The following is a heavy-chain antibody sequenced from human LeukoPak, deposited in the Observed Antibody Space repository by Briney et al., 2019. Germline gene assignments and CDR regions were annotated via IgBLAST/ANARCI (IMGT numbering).Heavy chain of an antibody. J-gene: IGHJ6*02. V-gene: IGHV4-59*01. CDR3: ASGGFCSGGSCYPGYYYGMDV. Sequence: PSETLSLTCGVYGGSFSGYYWSWIRQPPGKGLEWIGYIYYSGSTTYNPSLKSRVTISVDTSKNQFSLKLSSVTAADTAVYYCASGGFCSGGSCYPGYYYGMDVWGQGTTVTVSS. D-gene: IGHD2-15*01. CDR2: IYYSGST. CDR1: GGSFSGYY.